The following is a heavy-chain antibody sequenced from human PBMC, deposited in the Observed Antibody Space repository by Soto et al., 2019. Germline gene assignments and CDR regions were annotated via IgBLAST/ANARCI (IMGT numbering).Heavy chain of an antibody. CDR2: TYYRSKWYI. CDR1: GDIVSSNSAV. J-gene: IGHJ4*02. CDR3: ARRSGSPGYFDY. D-gene: IGHD3-10*01. Sequence: PSQTLSLTWSISGDIVSSNSAVWNWISRSPSRGLEWLGRTYYRSKWYIDYAVSVKSRITINPDTSKNQFSLQLNSVTPEDTAVYYCARRSGSPGYFDYWGQGALVTVSS. V-gene: IGHV6-1*01.